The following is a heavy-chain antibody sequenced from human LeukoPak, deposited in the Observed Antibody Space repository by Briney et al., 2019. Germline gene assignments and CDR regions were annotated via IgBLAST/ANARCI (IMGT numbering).Heavy chain of an antibody. CDR1: GFTFSSYW. V-gene: IGHV3-74*03. Sequence: PGGSLTLSCAASGFTFSSYWMHWVRQAPGKGLVWVSRLDDDGSSETDADFVKGRFTTSRDNAKNTLYLQLNSLRAEDTAVYYCARGGGTTGGDYWGQGTLVTVSS. CDR3: ARGGGTTGGDY. D-gene: IGHD1-7*01. CDR2: LDDDGSSE. J-gene: IGHJ4*02.